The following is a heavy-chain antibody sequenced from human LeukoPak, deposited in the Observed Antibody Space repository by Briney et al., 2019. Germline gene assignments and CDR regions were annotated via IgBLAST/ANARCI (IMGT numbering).Heavy chain of an antibody. J-gene: IGHJ4*02. D-gene: IGHD3-9*01. Sequence: ASVKVSCKASGYTFTGYYMHWVRQAPAQGLEWMGWINPNSGGTNYAQKFQGRVTMTRDTSISTAYMELSRLRSDDTAVYYCARGSTRTYYDILTGQYFDYWGQGTLVTVCS. CDR1: GYTFTGYY. CDR2: INPNSGGT. V-gene: IGHV1-2*02. CDR3: ARGSTRTYYDILTGQYFDY.